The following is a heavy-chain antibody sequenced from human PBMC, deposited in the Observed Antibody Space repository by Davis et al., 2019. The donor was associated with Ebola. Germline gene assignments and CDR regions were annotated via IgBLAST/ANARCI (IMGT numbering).Heavy chain of an antibody. V-gene: IGHV3-9*01. CDR3: ARASYSSSSYYYYYGMDV. J-gene: IGHJ6*04. CDR2: ISWNSGSI. CDR1: GFTFDDYA. D-gene: IGHD6-13*01. Sequence: PGGSLRLSCAASGFTFDDYAMHWVRQAPGKGLEWVSGISWNSGSIGYADSVKGRFTISRDNAKNSLYLQMNSLRAEDTALYYCARASYSSSSYYYYYGMDVWGKGTTVTVSS.